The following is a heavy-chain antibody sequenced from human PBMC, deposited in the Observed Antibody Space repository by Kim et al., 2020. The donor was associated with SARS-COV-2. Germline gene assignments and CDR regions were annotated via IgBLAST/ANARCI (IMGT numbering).Heavy chain of an antibody. CDR3: ARHKTPLYNCSGGSCYSFEWFDP. V-gene: IGHV5-51*01. CDR1: GYSFTSYW. Sequence: GESLKISCKGSGYSFTSYWIGWVRQMPGKGLEWMGIIYPGDSDTRYSPSFQGQVTISADKSISTAYLQWSSLEASDTAMDYCARHKTPLYNCSGGSCYSFEWFDPWGQGTLVTVSS. J-gene: IGHJ5*02. CDR2: IYPGDSDT. D-gene: IGHD2-15*01.